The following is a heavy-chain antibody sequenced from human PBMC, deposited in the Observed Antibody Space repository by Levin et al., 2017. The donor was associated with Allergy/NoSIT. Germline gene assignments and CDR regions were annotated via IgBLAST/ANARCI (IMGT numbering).Heavy chain of an antibody. CDR1: GYSFTSYW. CDR2: IYPGDSDT. V-gene: IGHV5-51*01. D-gene: IGHD3-16*02. J-gene: IGHJ4*02. Sequence: KVSCKGSGYSFTSYWIGWVRQMPGKGLEWMGIIYPGDSDTRYSPSFQGQVTISADKSISTAYLQWSSLKASDTAMYYCARLRGDAGLGLHLGELSLSRYYFDYWGQGTLVTVSS. CDR3: ARLRGDAGLGLHLGELSLSRYYFDY.